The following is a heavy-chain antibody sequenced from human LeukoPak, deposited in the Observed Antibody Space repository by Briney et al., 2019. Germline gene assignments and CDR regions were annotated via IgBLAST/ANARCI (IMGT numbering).Heavy chain of an antibody. Sequence: PGGSLRLSCAASGFTFSSYGMHWVRQAPGKGLEWVAVIWYDGSNKYYADSVKGRFTISRDNSKNTLYLQMNSLRAEDTAVYFCARDPSAFAGYFDFWGQGTLVTASS. D-gene: IGHD3-10*01. CDR2: IWYDGSNK. CDR3: ARDPSAFAGYFDF. CDR1: GFTFSSYG. J-gene: IGHJ4*02. V-gene: IGHV3-33*01.